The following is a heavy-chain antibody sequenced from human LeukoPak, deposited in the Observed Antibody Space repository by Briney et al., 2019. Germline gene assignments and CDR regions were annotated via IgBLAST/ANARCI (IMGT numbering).Heavy chain of an antibody. D-gene: IGHD6-13*01. V-gene: IGHV3-23*01. CDR2: ISGSGSTT. CDR1: GLSFSGYA. CDR3: AKGFRGYGSSFFDY. J-gene: IGHJ4*02. Sequence: GGSLRLSCAASGLSFSGYAMSWVRQAPGKGLEWVSGISGSGSTTFYVDSVKGRFTISRDNSKNTLYLQMNSLRAEDTAIYYCAKGFRGYGSSFFDYWGQGTLVTVSS.